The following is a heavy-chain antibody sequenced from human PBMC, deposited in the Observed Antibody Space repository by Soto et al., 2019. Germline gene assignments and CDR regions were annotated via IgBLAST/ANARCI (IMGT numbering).Heavy chain of an antibody. Sequence: EVRLLESGGGLVKPGGSLRLSCATSGLTFSNYAMSWVRQAPGKGLEWVGHIKKDGSEKYYVGSVVGRFTISRDNAENSLYLQMNSLRAEDTAVYYCARLYLAPPFTSLDHWGQGTLVTVSS. CDR2: IKKDGSEK. CDR3: ARLYLAPPFTSLDH. D-gene: IGHD3-16*01. V-gene: IGHV3-7*01. CDR1: GLTFSNYA. J-gene: IGHJ4*02.